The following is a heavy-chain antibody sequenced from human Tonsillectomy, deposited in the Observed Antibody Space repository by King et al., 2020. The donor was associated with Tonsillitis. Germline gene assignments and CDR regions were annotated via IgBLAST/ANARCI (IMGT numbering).Heavy chain of an antibody. CDR2: IYPGDSDR. CDR3: ARVYESGSYYYMDV. D-gene: IGHD3-10*01. V-gene: IGHV5-51*03. CDR1: GYSFTTYW. Sequence: QLVQSGAEVKKPGESLKISCKVSGYSFTTYWIGWVRQMPGKGLEWMGIIYPGDSDRKYSPSCQGQVTMSADKSISTAYLQWSSLKASDTAMYYCARVYESGSYYYMDVWGKGTTVTVSS. J-gene: IGHJ6*03.